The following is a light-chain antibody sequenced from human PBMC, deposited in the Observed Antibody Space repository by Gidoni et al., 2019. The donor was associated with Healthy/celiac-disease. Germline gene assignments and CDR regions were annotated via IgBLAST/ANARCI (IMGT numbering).Light chain of an antibody. CDR3: QQCNNWYT. CDR2: GAS. CDR1: QSVSSN. J-gene: IGKJ2*01. Sequence: EIVMTQSPATLSVSPGERATLSCRASQSVSSNLAWYQQKPGQAPRLLIYGASTRATGIPVRFSGSGSGTEFTLTISSLQSEDFAVYYCQQCNNWYTFGQGTKLEIK. V-gene: IGKV3-15*01.